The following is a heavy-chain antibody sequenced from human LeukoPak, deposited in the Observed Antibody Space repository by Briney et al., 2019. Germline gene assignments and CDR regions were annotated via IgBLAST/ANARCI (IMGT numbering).Heavy chain of an antibody. V-gene: IGHV3-23*01. CDR3: ATVNYYDSSGCFDY. Sequence: GGSLRLSCAASGFTFSSYWMHWVRQAPGKGLVWVSVISATDGSTYYADSVKGRFTISRDNSKNTLYLQMNSLRAEDTAVYYCATVNYYDSSGCFDYWGQGTLVTVSS. CDR2: ISATDGST. J-gene: IGHJ4*02. D-gene: IGHD3-22*01. CDR1: GFTFSSYW.